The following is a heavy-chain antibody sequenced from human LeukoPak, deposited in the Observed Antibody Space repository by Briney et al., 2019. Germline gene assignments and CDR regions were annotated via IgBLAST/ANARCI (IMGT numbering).Heavy chain of an antibody. V-gene: IGHV3-30*04. CDR1: GFTFSDYT. D-gene: IGHD6-13*01. CDR3: ATANSSSWHYFDD. Sequence: TGRSLRLSCAASGFTFSDYTLHWVRQAPGKGLEWLAVISYDGSQKYYADSVTGRFTISRDNSKNTVNLQMNSPRVEDTAVFYCATANSSSWHYFDDWGQGTLVTVSS. J-gene: IGHJ4*02. CDR2: ISYDGSQK.